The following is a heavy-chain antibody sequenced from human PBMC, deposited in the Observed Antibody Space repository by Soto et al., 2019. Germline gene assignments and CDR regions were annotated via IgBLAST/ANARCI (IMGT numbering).Heavy chain of an antibody. Sequence: ASVKVSCKASGGTFSSYAISWVRQAPGQGLEWMGGIIPILGIANYAQKFQGRVTITADKSTSTAYMELSSLRSEDTAVYYCARDLSIAAAGTDFDYWGQGTLVTVSS. V-gene: IGHV1-69*10. CDR2: IIPILGIA. J-gene: IGHJ4*02. CDR1: GGTFSSYA. D-gene: IGHD6-13*01. CDR3: ARDLSIAAAGTDFDY.